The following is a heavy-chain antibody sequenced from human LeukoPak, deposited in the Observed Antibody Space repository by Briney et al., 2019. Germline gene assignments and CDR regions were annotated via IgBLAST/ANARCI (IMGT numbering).Heavy chain of an antibody. CDR3: ATPGVMYCSGGSCHGGFHY. V-gene: IGHV4-39*01. CDR1: GGSISSSSYY. Sequence: SETLSLTCTVSGGSISSSSYYWGWIRQPPGKGLEWIGSIYYSGSTYYNPSHKSRVTISVDTSKNQFSLKLSSVTAADTAVYYCATPGVMYCSGGSCHGGFHYWGQGTLVTVSS. J-gene: IGHJ4*02. D-gene: IGHD2-15*01. CDR2: IYYSGST.